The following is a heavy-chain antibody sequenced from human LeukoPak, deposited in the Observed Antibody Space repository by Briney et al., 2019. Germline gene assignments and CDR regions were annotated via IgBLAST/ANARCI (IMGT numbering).Heavy chain of an antibody. CDR1: GGSLRSGSYY. V-gene: IGHV4-39*02. J-gene: IGHJ5*02. CDR2: IYYSGST. Sequence: SETLSLTRTVSGGSLRSGSYYWGCIRHPPGKGLEWIGSIYYSGSTYYNPSLKSRVTISVDTSKNQFSLKLSSVTAADTAVYYLAREGFDPWGQGTLVTVSS. CDR3: AREGFDP.